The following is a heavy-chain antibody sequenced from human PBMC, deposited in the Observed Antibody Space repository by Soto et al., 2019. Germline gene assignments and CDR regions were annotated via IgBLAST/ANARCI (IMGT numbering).Heavy chain of an antibody. V-gene: IGHV5-51*01. J-gene: IGHJ5*02. CDR1: GYSFTSYV. CDR3: ARGTLSSSWALTWFDP. Sequence: XESLKISCQGSGYSFTSYVIVRVRQMPGKGLEWMGIIYPGDSDTRYSPSFQGQVTISADKSISTAYLQWSSLKASDTAMYYCARGTLSSSWALTWFDPWGQGTLVTV. CDR2: IYPGDSDT. D-gene: IGHD6-13*01.